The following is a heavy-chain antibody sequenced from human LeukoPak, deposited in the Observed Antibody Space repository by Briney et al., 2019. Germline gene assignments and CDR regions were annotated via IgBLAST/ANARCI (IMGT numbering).Heavy chain of an antibody. CDR1: GGSFSGYY. CDR3: ARGGYSGYGINWFDP. Sequence: SETLSLTCAVYGGSFSGYYWSWIRQPPGKGLEWIGEINHRGSTNYNPSLKSRVTISVDTSKNQFSLKLSSVTAADTAVYYCARGGYSGYGINWFDPWGQGSLVPVSS. J-gene: IGHJ5*02. D-gene: IGHD5-12*01. CDR2: INHRGST. V-gene: IGHV4-34*01.